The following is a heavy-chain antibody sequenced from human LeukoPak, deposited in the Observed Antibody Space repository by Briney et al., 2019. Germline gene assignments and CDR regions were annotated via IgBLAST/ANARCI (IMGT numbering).Heavy chain of an antibody. CDR1: GFTFRSYA. CDR3: ATRH. V-gene: IGHV3-23*01. Sequence: PGGSLRLSCAASGFTFRSYAMTWVRQAPGKGLEWVSAISGDAANTYYADSVKGRFTISRDNSKNTLYLQMNSLRVEDTAVYYCATRHWGQGTLVTVSS. CDR2: ISGDAANT. J-gene: IGHJ4*02.